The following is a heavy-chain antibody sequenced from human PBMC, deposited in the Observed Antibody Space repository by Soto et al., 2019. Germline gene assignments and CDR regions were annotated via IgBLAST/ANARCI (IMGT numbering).Heavy chain of an antibody. CDR1: AFTFSGSS. CDR2: IALGSGNT. D-gene: IGHD3-22*01. V-gene: IGHV1-58*01. CDR3: ATHSGYYYDGMDV. J-gene: IGHJ6*02. Sequence: QMHLVQSGPEVKKPGTLMKVSCKASAFTFSGSSVQWVRQARGQTLEWMGWIALGSGNTNYAPKFLGRLTLTRDMSTSTAYMELNSLRSEDTAVYYCATHSGYYYDGMDVWGQGTTVSVSS.